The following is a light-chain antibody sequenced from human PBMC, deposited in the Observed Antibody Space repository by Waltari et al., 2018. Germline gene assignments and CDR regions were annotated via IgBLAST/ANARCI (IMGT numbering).Light chain of an antibody. CDR1: QSFSSSY. CDR3: QQYGTSPPLT. Sequence: EIVLTQSPGTLSLSPGDRATLSCRASQSFSSSYLAWYQPKPGQAPRLLIYGASSRAAGCPDRFSGSGSGTDFTLTISRLEPEDFAVYYCQQYGTSPPLTFGGGTKVEIK. J-gene: IGKJ4*01. V-gene: IGKV3-20*01. CDR2: GAS.